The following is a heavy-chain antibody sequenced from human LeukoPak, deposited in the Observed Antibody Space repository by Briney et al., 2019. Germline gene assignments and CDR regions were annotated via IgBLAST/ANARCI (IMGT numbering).Heavy chain of an antibody. J-gene: IGHJ4*02. CDR3: ARDQVYFGSGTYPPDY. CDR1: GFTFSSYG. CDR2: ISYDGSNK. D-gene: IGHD3-10*01. V-gene: IGHV3-30*03. Sequence: TGRSLRLSCAAYGFTFSSYGMHWVRQAPGKGLEWVAVISYDGSNKYYADSVKGRFTISRDNSKNTLYLQINRLRAEDTAVYYCARDQVYFGSGTYPPDYWGQGTLVTVSS.